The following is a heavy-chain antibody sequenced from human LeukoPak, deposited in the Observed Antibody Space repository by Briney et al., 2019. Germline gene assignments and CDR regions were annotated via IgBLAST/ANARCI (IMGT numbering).Heavy chain of an antibody. CDR2: IYYSGST. CDR3: ARHAYYDFTNWFDP. CDR1: GGSFSGYY. Sequence: SETLSLTCAVYGGSFSGYYWSWIRQPPGKGLEWIGYIYYSGSTNYNPSLKSRVTISVDTSKNQFSLKLSSVTAADTAVYYCARHAYYDFTNWFDPWGQGTLVTVSS. D-gene: IGHD3-3*01. V-gene: IGHV4-59*08. J-gene: IGHJ5*02.